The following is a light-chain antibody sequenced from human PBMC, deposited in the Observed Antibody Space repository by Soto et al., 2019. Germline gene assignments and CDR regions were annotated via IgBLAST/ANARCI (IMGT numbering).Light chain of an antibody. Sequence: DFQLTQSPSTLSASVGDRVNITCRASQSLSGWLAWYQQKPGKAPKLLIYEVSSLEIGILSRFSGSGSGTEFTLTINSLQPDDSATYYCQQYFGAWTFGQGTKVEI. CDR3: QQYFGAWT. J-gene: IGKJ1*01. CDR1: QSLSGW. CDR2: EVS. V-gene: IGKV1-5*03.